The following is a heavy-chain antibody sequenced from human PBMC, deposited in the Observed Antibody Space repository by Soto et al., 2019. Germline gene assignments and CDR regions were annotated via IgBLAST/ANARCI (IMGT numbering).Heavy chain of an antibody. V-gene: IGHV3-66*01. CDR3: ARSDCSSGSCPNWFDP. Sequence: EVQLVESGGGLVQTGGSLRLSCAASGFSVTYTYMSWIRQAPGKGLEWVSVVYSGGRTFYADSVRGRFPISRDECKNDPYLQMRSLRPEDTAVYFCARSDCSSGSCPNWFDPWGQGTPVTVSS. D-gene: IGHD2-15*01. J-gene: IGHJ5*02. CDR2: VYSGGRT. CDR1: GFSVTYTY.